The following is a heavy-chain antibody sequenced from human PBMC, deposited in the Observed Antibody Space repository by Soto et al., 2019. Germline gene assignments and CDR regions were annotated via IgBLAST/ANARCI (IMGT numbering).Heavy chain of an antibody. CDR2: TYYRSRWYS. CDR1: GDSVSSSSVA. D-gene: IGHD2-15*01. V-gene: IGHV6-1*01. CDR3: ARSEEDSDYYYYGMDV. J-gene: IGHJ6*02. Sequence: SQTLSLTCVISGDSVSSSSVAWNWVRQSPSRGLEWLGRTYYRSRWYSDFAVSVRGRIVINADTSKNQFSLQLNSVTPEDTAVYFCARSEEDSDYYYYGMDVWGQGTTVTVSS.